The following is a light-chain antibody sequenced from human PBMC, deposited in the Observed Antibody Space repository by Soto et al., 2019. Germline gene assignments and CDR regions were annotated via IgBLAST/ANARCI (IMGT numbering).Light chain of an antibody. J-gene: IGKJ4*01. Sequence: IVMTQSPATLSVSPGERVTLSCRASQSVSSHLAWYQQKPGQAPRLLMYAASTRANGIPARFSGSGSGTEFTLTITSLQSEDFELYYCQQYNDLVTFGGGTKVEIK. CDR1: QSVSSH. CDR3: QQYNDLVT. CDR2: AAS. V-gene: IGKV3-15*01.